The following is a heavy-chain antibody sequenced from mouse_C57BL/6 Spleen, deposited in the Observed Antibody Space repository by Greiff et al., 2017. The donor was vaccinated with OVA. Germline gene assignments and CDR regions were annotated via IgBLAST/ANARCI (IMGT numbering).Heavy chain of an antibody. CDR2: IHPNSGST. D-gene: IGHD2-4*01. J-gene: IGHJ4*01. CDR1: GYTFTSYW. Sequence: QVQLKESGAELVKPGASVKLSCKASGYTFTSYWMHWVKQRPGQGLEWIGMIHPNSGSTNYNEKFKSKATLTVDKSSSTAYMQLSSLTSEDSAVYYCASLYDYDGYYAMDYWGQGTSVTVSS. CDR3: ASLYDYDGYYAMDY. V-gene: IGHV1-64*01.